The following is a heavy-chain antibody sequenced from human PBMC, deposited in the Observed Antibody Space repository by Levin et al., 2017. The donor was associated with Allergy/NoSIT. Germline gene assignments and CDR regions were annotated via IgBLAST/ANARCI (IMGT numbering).Heavy chain of an antibody. Sequence: SETLSLTCTVSGGSISSYYWSWIRQPPGKGLEWIGYIYSSGSTNYNPSFKSRVTISVDTSKNQFSLKLSSVTAADTAVYYCARDLVGSSAFDYWGQGTLVTVSS. V-gene: IGHV4-59*01. J-gene: IGHJ4*02. CDR3: ARDLVGSSAFDY. CDR2: IYSSGST. D-gene: IGHD6-6*01. CDR1: GGSISSYY.